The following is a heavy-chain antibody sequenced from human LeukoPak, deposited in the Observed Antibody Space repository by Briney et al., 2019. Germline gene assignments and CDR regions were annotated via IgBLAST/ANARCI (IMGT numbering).Heavy chain of an antibody. Sequence: GGSLRLSCAASGFTFSSYAMSWVRQTPRKGLEWVSAINGVGDDTFYSDSAKGRFTMSRDNSKNTLYLQMNSLRVDDTAIYYCAKGGYTYAYGSRGQGTLVTVSS. V-gene: IGHV3-23*01. J-gene: IGHJ4*02. CDR1: GFTFSSYA. CDR3: AKGGYTYAYGS. D-gene: IGHD5-18*01. CDR2: INGVGDDT.